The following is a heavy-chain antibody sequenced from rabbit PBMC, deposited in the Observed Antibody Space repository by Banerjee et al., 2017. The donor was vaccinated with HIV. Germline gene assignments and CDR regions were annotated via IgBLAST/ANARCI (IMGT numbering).Heavy chain of an antibody. Sequence: QSLEESGGDLVKPGASLTLTCTASGFSFSTSYWICWVRQAPGKGLEWIACIDVGSSDNTYYASWAKGRFTISKTSSTTVTLQMTSLTAADTATYFCARDWDYAGYSYGNFDLWGQGTLVTVS. J-gene: IGHJ4*01. CDR3: ARDWDYAGYSYGNFDL. CDR2: IDVGSSDNT. CDR1: GFSFSTSYW. D-gene: IGHD7-1*01. V-gene: IGHV1S40*01.